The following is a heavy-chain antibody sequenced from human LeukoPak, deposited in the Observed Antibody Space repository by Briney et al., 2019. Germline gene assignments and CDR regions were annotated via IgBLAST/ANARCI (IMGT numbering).Heavy chain of an antibody. D-gene: IGHD5-18*01. CDR2: INHSGST. CDR3: ARGGYSYARAYFDY. J-gene: IGHJ4*02. V-gene: IGHV4-34*01. Sequence: SETLSLTCAVYGGSFSGYYWSWIRQPPGKGLEWIGEINHSGSTNYNPSLKSRVTISVDTSKNQFSLKLSSVTAADTAVYCCARGGYSYARAYFDYWGQGTLVTVSS. CDR1: GGSFSGYY.